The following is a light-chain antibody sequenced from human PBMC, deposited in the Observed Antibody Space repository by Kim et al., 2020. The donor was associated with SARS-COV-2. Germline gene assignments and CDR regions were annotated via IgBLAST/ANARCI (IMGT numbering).Light chain of an antibody. CDR1: QSVLYSSNNKNY. V-gene: IGKV4-1*01. CDR2: WAS. CDR3: HQYSSAPLF. J-gene: IGKJ4*01. Sequence: DIVMTQSPDSLAVSLGERATINCKSSQSVLYSSNNKNYLAWYQQKPGQPPKLLIYWASTRESGVPDRFSGSGSGTDFTLTISSLQAEDVAVYYCHQYSSAPLFFGGGTKLEI.